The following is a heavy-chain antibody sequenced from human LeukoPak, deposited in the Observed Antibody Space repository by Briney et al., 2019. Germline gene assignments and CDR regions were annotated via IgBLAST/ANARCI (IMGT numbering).Heavy chain of an antibody. CDR1: GGTFSSYT. CDR2: IIPILGIA. Sequence: SVKVSCKASGGTFSSYTISWVRQAPGQGLEWMGRIIPILGIANYAQKFQGRVTITADKSTSTAYMELSSLRSEDTAVYYCARLPSLTGPFDYWGQGTLVTVSS. V-gene: IGHV1-69*02. J-gene: IGHJ4*02. CDR3: ARLPSLTGPFDY. D-gene: IGHD3-9*01.